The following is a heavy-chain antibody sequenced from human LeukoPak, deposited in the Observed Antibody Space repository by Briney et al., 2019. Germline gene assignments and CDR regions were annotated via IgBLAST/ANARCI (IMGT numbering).Heavy chain of an antibody. CDR3: ARHDILRHRSGSPLGAFDI. CDR2: TYPGDSDT. Sequence: LGESLKISCKGSGYSFTSYWIGWVRQMPGKGLEWMGITYPGDSDTRYSPSFQGQVTISADKSISTAYLQWSSLKATDTAMYYCARHDILRHRSGSPLGAFDIWGQGTMVTVSS. J-gene: IGHJ3*02. V-gene: IGHV5-51*01. D-gene: IGHD3-10*01. CDR1: GYSFTSYW.